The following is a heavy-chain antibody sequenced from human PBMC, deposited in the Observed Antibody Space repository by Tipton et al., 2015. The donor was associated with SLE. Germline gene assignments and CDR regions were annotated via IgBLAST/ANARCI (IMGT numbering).Heavy chain of an antibody. V-gene: IGHV4-59*04. Sequence: LRLSCTVSDDSISHYYWSWIRQSPGKGLECIGNINYSGTTSYNPSLKSRVTMSVDTSQNQFSLTLRSVTAADTAIYYCARWNFVTMTGGFDIWGQGTMVTVSS. J-gene: IGHJ3*02. CDR1: DDSISHYY. CDR3: ARWNFVTMTGGFDI. D-gene: IGHD1-7*01. CDR2: INYSGTT.